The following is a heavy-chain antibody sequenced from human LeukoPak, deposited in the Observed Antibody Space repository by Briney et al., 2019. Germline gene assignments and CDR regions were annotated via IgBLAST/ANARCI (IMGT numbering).Heavy chain of an antibody. CDR2: INPNSGGT. CDR3: ARVGIEGQHAFDI. V-gene: IGHV1-2*02. J-gene: IGHJ3*02. CDR1: GYTFTGYY. D-gene: IGHD5-12*01. Sequence: ASVKVSCKASGYTFTGYYLHWVRQAPGQGLEWMEWINPNSGGTNYAQKFQGRVTMTRDTSISTAYMELSRLRSDDTAIYYCARVGIEGQHAFDIWGQGTMVTVS.